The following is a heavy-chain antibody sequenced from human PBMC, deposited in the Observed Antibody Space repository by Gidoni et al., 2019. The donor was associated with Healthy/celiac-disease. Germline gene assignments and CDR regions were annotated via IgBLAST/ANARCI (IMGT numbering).Heavy chain of an antibody. D-gene: IGHD5-12*01. CDR3: ARVAGYSGYDYSLDY. J-gene: IGHJ4*02. Sequence: QVQLQESGPGLVKPSQTLSLTCPVSAGSISSGGYYWSCIRQHPGKGLEWIGYIYYSGSTYYNPSLKSRVTISVDTSKNQFSLKLSSVTAADTAVYYCARVAGYSGYDYSLDYWGQGTLVTVSS. V-gene: IGHV4-31*03. CDR1: AGSISSGGYY. CDR2: IYYSGST.